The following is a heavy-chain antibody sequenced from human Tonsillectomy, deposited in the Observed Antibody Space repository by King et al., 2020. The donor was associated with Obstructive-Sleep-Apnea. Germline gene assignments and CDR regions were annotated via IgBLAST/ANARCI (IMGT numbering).Heavy chain of an antibody. CDR2: INHSGST. J-gene: IGHJ5*02. D-gene: IGHD6-13*01. CDR3: ARGSGAAAVNWFDP. CDR1: DGSFSDNY. Sequence: VQLQQWGAGLLKPSETLSRTCAVFDGSFSDNYWSWFRQPPGKGLEWIGEINHSGSTNYNPSLKSRVAISADTSKNQFSLKLSSVTAADTAVYFCARGSGAAAVNWFDPWGQGTLVTVSS. V-gene: IGHV4-34*01.